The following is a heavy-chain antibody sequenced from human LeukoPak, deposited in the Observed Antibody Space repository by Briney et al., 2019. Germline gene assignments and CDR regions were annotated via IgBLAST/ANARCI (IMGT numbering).Heavy chain of an antibody. V-gene: IGHV3-21*01. Sequence: GGSLRLSCAASGFTCSSYSMNWVHQAPGKGLEWVSSISSSSSYIYYADSVKGRFTISRDNAKNSLYLQMNSLRAEDTAVYYCARARGSSSPFDYWGQGTLVTVSS. CDR2: ISSSSSYI. D-gene: IGHD6-6*01. J-gene: IGHJ4*02. CDR3: ARARGSSSPFDY. CDR1: GFTCSSYS.